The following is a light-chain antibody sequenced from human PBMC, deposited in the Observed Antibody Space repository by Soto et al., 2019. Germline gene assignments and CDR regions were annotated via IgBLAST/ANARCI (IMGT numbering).Light chain of an antibody. Sequence: EIVMTQSPATLSVSTGEGATLSCRASQSVGRKLVWYQQKAGQAPRPLIFDASTRATGIPDRFSGSGSGTDFTLTISRLEPEDFAVYYCQQYGSSGTFGQGTRLEIK. CDR2: DAS. CDR3: QQYGSSGT. V-gene: IGKV3-20*01. CDR1: QSVGRK. J-gene: IGKJ5*01.